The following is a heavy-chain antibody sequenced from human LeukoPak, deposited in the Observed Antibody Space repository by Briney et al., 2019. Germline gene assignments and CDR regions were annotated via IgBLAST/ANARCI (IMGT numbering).Heavy chain of an antibody. CDR3: AKEPALHYYDSSGYATREYNWFDP. V-gene: IGHV3-11*04. J-gene: IGHJ5*02. Sequence: GGSLRLSCAASGFTFSDYYMSWIRQAPGKGLEWVSYISSSGSTIYYADSVKGRFTISRDNSKNTLYLQMNSLRAEDTAVYYCAKEPALHYYDSSGYATREYNWFDPWGQGTLVTVSS. CDR1: GFTFSDYY. D-gene: IGHD3-22*01. CDR2: ISSSGSTI.